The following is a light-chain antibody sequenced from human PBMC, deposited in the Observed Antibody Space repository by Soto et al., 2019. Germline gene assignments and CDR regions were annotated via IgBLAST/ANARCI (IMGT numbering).Light chain of an antibody. J-gene: IGKJ1*01. V-gene: IGKV3-20*01. CDR3: QQYAYPPWT. Sequence: DTVLTQSPGTLSLSPGERATLSCRASQSVTSTYLAWYQHRPGQAPRLLIYGASTRATGTPDRFSGSGSGTDFTLTISRLEPEDFAVYYCQQYAYPPWTFGHGTKVEIK. CDR1: QSVTSTY. CDR2: GAS.